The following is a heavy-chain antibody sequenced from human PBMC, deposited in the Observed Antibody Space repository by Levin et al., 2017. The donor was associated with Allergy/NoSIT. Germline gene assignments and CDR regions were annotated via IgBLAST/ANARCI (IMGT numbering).Heavy chain of an antibody. J-gene: IGHJ5*02. Sequence: ASVKVSCKASGYTFTGYYMHWVRQAPGQGLEWMGWINPNSGGTNYAQKFQGRVTMTRDTSISTAYMELSRLRSDDTAVYYCARERCSSTSCFPNWFDPWGQGTLVTVSS. CDR1: GYTFTGYY. CDR3: ARERCSSTSCFPNWFDP. D-gene: IGHD2-2*01. CDR2: INPNSGGT. V-gene: IGHV1-2*02.